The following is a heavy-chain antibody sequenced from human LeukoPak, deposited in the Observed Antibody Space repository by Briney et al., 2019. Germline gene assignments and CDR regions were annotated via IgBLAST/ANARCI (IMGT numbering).Heavy chain of an antibody. J-gene: IGHJ4*02. V-gene: IGHV3-7*01. Sequence: GGSLRLSCAASEFTFSTYWMSWVRQAPGKGLEWVANIKQDGGEEYYVDSVKGRFTISRDNAKNSLYLQMNSLRAEDTAVYYCAREWHATFDYWGQGSLVTVSS. CDR3: AREWHATFDY. D-gene: IGHD1-26*01. CDR1: EFTFSTYW. CDR2: IKQDGGEE.